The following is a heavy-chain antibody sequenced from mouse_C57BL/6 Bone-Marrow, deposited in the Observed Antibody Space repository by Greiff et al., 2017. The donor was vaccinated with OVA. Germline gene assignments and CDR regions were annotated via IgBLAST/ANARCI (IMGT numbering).Heavy chain of an antibody. J-gene: IGHJ3*01. Sequence: EVKLVESGGGLVKPGGSLKLSCAASGFTFSDYGMHWVRQAPEKGLEWVAYISSGSSTIYYADTVKGRFTISRDNAKNTLFLQMTSLRSEDTAMYYCAREDYDYDAGFAYWGQGTLVTVSA. CDR3: AREDYDYDAGFAY. CDR1: GFTFSDYG. V-gene: IGHV5-17*01. D-gene: IGHD2-4*01. CDR2: ISSGSSTI.